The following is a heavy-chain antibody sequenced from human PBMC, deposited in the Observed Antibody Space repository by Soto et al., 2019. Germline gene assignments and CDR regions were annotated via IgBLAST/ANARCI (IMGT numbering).Heavy chain of an antibody. V-gene: IGHV1-69*13. CDR2: TVPIYRTA. CDR1: GGTFSSYR. J-gene: IGHJ4*02. CDR3: ARDSGAKLSSS. D-gene: IGHD6-13*01. Sequence: SVKVSCKASGGTFSSYRFNWVRQARGQGLEWLGGTVPIYRTADYAQKFQGRVTITADESTRTVYMELSSLKSQDTALYYCARDSGAKLSSSWGQGTLVTVSS.